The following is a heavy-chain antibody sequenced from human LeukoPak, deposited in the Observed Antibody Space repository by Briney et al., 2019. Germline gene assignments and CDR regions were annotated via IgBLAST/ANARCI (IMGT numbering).Heavy chain of an antibody. Sequence: GGSLRLSCAASGFTFSSYGMHWVRQAPGKGLEWVAVIWYDGSNKYYADSVKGRFTISRDNSKNTLYPQMNSLRAEDTAVYYCARDEKVVPDYYYYGMDVWGQGTTVTVSS. D-gene: IGHD2-15*01. J-gene: IGHJ6*02. CDR2: IWYDGSNK. CDR3: ARDEKVVPDYYYYGMDV. V-gene: IGHV3-33*01. CDR1: GFTFSSYG.